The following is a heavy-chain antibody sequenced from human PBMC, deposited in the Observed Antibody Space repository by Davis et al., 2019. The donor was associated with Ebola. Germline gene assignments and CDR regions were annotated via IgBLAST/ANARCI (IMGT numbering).Heavy chain of an antibody. J-gene: IGHJ2*01. CDR1: GGSFRNYY. V-gene: IGHV4-34*01. Sequence: SETPTLTCAVHGGSFRNYYWSWIRQSPGKGLEWIGEINDRGHTTYNPSLKSRVIISEDTPKNQSSLKLRSVTAADTAVYYCARRVRDSTDWYFDSWGRGTLVTVSS. CDR2: INDRGHT. D-gene: IGHD2-21*01. CDR3: ARRVRDSTDWYFDS.